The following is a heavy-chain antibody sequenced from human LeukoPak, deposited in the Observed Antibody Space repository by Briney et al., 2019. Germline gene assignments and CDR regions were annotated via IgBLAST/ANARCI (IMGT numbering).Heavy chain of an antibody. CDR1: GFTFSSYA. CDR3: AKSLWFGEMGFDC. J-gene: IGHJ4*02. D-gene: IGHD3-10*01. Sequence: PGRSLRLSCTASGFTFSSYAMSWVRQAPGKGLEWVSGISGSGGRTYYADSVKGRFTISRDNSKNTLSLQMNILRAEDTAVFYCAKSLWFGEMGFDCWGQGTLVTVSS. CDR2: ISGSGGRT. V-gene: IGHV3-23*01.